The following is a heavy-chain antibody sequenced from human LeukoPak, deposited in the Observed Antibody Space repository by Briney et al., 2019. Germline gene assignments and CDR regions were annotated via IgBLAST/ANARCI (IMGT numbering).Heavy chain of an antibody. Sequence: SETLSLTCAVYVGSLSGYYWSWIRQPPGKGLEWIGYIYNSESTNYNPSLKSRVTISVDTSKNQFSLKLTSVTAADTAMYYCARRRRIAGVGTDALDIWGQGTMVTVSS. CDR2: IYNSEST. CDR1: VGSLSGYY. V-gene: IGHV4-59*08. J-gene: IGHJ3*02. CDR3: ARRRRIAGVGTDALDI. D-gene: IGHD6-13*01.